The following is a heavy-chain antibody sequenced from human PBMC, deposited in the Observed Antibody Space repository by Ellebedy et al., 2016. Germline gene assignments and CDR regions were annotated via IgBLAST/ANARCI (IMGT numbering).Heavy chain of an antibody. J-gene: IGHJ4*02. D-gene: IGHD2/OR15-2a*01. V-gene: IGHV1-69*13. CDR2: IIPIFGTA. Sequence: SVKVSXXASGGTFSSYAISWVRQAPGQGLEWMGGIIPIFGTANYAQKFQGRVTITADESTSTAYMELSSLRSEDTAVYYCATDYHCDSRTCDDYWGQGSLVTVSS. CDR1: GGTFSSYA. CDR3: ATDYHCDSRTCDDY.